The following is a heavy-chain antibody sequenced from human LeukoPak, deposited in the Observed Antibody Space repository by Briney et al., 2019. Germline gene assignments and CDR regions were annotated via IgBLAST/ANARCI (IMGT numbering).Heavy chain of an antibody. V-gene: IGHV1-46*01. CDR3: ARVVVGATIPHY. Sequence: EASVKVSCKASGYTFTNYYIHWVRQAPGQGLEWMGIIKPSGGNTGYAQKFQGRVTMTRNTSISTAYMELSSLRSEDTAVYYCARVVVGATIPHYWGQGTLVTVSS. D-gene: IGHD1-26*01. CDR1: GYTFTNYY. J-gene: IGHJ4*02. CDR2: IKPSGGNT.